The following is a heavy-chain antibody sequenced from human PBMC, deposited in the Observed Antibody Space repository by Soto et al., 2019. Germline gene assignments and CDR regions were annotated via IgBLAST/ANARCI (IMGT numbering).Heavy chain of an antibody. CDR1: GCSISSSSFS. J-gene: IGHJ5*02. CDR3: ARARIAAAGTSWFDP. CDR2: IYYSGST. D-gene: IGHD6-13*01. Sequence: SETPSLPCPVSGCSISSSSFSWGWIRQPPGKGLEWIGSIYYSGSTYYNPSLKSRVTISVDTSKNQFSLKLSSVTAADTAVYYCARARIAAAGTSWFDPWGQGTLVTVS. V-gene: IGHV4-39*01.